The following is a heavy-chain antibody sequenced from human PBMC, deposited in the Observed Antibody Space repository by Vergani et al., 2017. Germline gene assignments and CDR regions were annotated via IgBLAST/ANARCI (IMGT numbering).Heavy chain of an antibody. Sequence: QVQLQESGPGLVKPSETLSLTCTVSGGSISSYYWSWIRQPPGKGLEWIGYIYYSGSTNYNPSLKSRVTISVDTSKNQFSLKLSSVTAADTAVYYCARAFLGRSSTSCPDYWGQGTLVTVSS. J-gene: IGHJ4*02. CDR3: ARAFLGRSSTSCPDY. V-gene: IGHV4-59*01. CDR2: IYYSGST. D-gene: IGHD2-2*01. CDR1: GGSISSYY.